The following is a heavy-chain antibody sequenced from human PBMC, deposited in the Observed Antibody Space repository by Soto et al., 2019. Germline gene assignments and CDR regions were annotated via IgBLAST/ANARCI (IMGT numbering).Heavy chain of an antibody. D-gene: IGHD2-15*01. CDR2: ISSSGSTI. CDR3: AREDLGLKKDIVVVVAATPVH. Sequence: GGSLRLSCAASGFTFSDYYMSWIRQAPGKGLEWVSYISSSGSTIYYADSVKGRFTISRDNAKNSLYLQMNSLRAEDTAVYYCAREDLGLKKDIVVVVAATPVHWGQGTLVTVSS. V-gene: IGHV3-11*01. CDR1: GFTFSDYY. J-gene: IGHJ4*02.